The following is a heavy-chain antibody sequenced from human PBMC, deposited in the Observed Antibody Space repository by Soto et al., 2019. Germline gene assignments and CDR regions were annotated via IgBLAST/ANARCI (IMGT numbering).Heavy chain of an antibody. D-gene: IGHD6-13*01. Sequence: ASVKVSCKASGYTFTSYDINWVRQAPGQGLERMGWINTNTGNPTYAQGFTGRFVFSLDTSVSTAYLQICSLKAEDTAVYYCARDGDPISSSSWYYYYGMDVWGQGTTVTVSS. V-gene: IGHV7-4-1*01. J-gene: IGHJ6*02. CDR2: INTNTGNP. CDR1: GYTFTSYD. CDR3: ARDGDPISSSSWYYYYGMDV.